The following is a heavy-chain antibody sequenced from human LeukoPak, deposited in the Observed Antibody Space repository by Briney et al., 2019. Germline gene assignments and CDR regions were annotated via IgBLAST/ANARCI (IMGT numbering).Heavy chain of an antibody. CDR3: AKDSALYSSGWYIGWFDP. CDR1: GFTFSSYW. D-gene: IGHD6-19*01. CDR2: IKKDGSEK. V-gene: IGHV3-7*01. J-gene: IGHJ5*02. Sequence: GGSLRLSCAASGFTFSSYWMSWVARAQGRGRGGGANIKKDGSEKYYVDSVKGRFTISRDNSKNTLYLQMNSLRAEDTAVYSCAKDSALYSSGWYIGWFDPWGQGTLVTVSS.